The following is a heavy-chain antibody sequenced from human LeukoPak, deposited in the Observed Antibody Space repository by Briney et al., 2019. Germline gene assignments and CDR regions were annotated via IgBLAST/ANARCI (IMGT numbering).Heavy chain of an antibody. CDR1: GGSISSYY. J-gene: IGHJ4*02. D-gene: IGHD2-2*01. CDR2: IYYSGST. V-gene: IGHV4-59*01. CDR3: ARSGYCSSTSCYDY. Sequence: PSETLSLTCTVSGGSISSYYWSWIRQPPGKGLEWIGYIYYSGSTNYNPSLKSRVTISVDTSKNQFSLKLSSVTAADTAVYYCARSGYCSSTSCYDYWGQGTLVTVSS.